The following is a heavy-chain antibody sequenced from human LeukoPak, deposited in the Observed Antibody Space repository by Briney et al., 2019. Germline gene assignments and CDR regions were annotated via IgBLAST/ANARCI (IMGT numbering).Heavy chain of an antibody. CDR2: ISYDGSNK. Sequence: PGRSLRLSCAASGFTFSSYGMHWVGQAPGKGLEWVAVISYDGSNKYYADSVKGRFTISRDNSKNTLYLQMNSLRAEDAAVYYCAKDPWGASIAVALGVDYWGQGTLVTVSS. D-gene: IGHD6-19*01. J-gene: IGHJ4*02. V-gene: IGHV3-30*18. CDR3: AKDPWGASIAVALGVDY. CDR1: GFTFSSYG.